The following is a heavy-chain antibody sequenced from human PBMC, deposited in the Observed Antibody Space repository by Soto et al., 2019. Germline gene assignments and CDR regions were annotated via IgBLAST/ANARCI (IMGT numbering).Heavy chain of an antibody. D-gene: IGHD2-2*02. CDR2: FDPEDGET. CDR3: ATVLYVLLYSYFDY. V-gene: IGHV1-24*01. Sequence: GASVKVSCKISGYTLTKLSIHWVRQAPGKGLEWMGCFDPEDGETMYAQKFQGRVTMTEDTSTDTAYMELSSLRSEDTAVYYCATVLYVLLYSYFDYGGQGTLVPVSS. CDR1: GYTLTKLS. J-gene: IGHJ4*02.